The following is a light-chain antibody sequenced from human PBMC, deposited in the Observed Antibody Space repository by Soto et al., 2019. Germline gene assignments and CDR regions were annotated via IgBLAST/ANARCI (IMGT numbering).Light chain of an antibody. J-gene: IGKJ2*01. Sequence: DIQMTQSPSTLSSFIGDRATITCRASQSISNWLAWYQQKPGKAPKLLIYKASYTESGVPSRFSGRGSGTESPLTISRVLPDVFANYYCQQYSDNSNTFGQGTKLDLK. CDR1: QSISNW. V-gene: IGKV1-5*03. CDR3: QQYSDNSNT. CDR2: KAS.